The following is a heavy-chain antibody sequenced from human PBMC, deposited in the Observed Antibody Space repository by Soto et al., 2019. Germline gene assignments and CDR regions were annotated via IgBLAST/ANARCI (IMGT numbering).Heavy chain of an antibody. D-gene: IGHD6-19*01. Sequence: VGSLRLSCAASGFTFSSYSMNWVRQAPGKGLEWVSYISSSSSTIYYADSVKGRFTISRDNAKNSLYLQMNSLRDEDTAVYYCAGTLLRIAVAGTPKGVYFDLWGRGTLVTVSS. CDR2: ISSSSSTI. V-gene: IGHV3-48*02. J-gene: IGHJ2*01. CDR3: AGTLLRIAVAGTPKGVYFDL. CDR1: GFTFSSYS.